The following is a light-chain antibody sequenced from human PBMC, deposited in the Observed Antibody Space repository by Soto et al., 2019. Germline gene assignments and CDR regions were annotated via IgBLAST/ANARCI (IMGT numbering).Light chain of an antibody. CDR2: EVN. V-gene: IGLV2-14*01. CDR1: SSDVGGYNY. CDR3: NSYTSSTTYV. Sequence: QSALTQPASVSGSPGQSITISCTGTSSDVGGYNYVSWYQQHPGRAPKLLIYEVNNRPSGASNRFSGSKSGHTASLTISGLQAEDEADYYCNSYTSSTTYVFGTGTKVTVL. J-gene: IGLJ1*01.